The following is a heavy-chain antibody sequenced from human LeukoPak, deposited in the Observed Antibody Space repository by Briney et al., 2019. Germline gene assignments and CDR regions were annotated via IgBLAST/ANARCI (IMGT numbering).Heavy chain of an antibody. Sequence: GGSLRLSCAASGFTFSSYGMHWVRQAPGKGLEWVAVISYDGSNKYYADSVKGRFTISRDNSKNTLYLQMNSLRAEDTAVYYCAKDRMSYCGGDYYSGVDYWGQGTLVTVSS. CDR3: AKDRMSYCGGDYYSGVDY. J-gene: IGHJ4*02. D-gene: IGHD2-21*02. CDR2: ISYDGSNK. V-gene: IGHV3-30*18. CDR1: GFTFSSYG.